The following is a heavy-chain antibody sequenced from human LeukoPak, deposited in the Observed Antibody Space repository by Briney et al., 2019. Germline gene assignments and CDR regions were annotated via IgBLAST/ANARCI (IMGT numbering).Heavy chain of an antibody. V-gene: IGHV3-66*01. CDR2: IYSGGST. J-gene: IGHJ4*02. CDR1: GFTVSSNY. D-gene: IGHD2/OR15-2a*01. Sequence: GGSLRLSCAASGFTVSSNYMSWVRQAPGEGLEWVSVIYSGGSTYYADSVKGRFTISRDNSKNTLYLQMNSLRAEDTAVYYCASLIVEYYFDYWGQGTLVTVSS. CDR3: ASLIVEYYFDY.